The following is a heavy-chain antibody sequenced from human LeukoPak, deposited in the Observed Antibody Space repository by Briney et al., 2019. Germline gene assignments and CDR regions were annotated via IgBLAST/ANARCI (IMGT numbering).Heavy chain of an antibody. CDR2: IYHSGST. CDR3: ARKIGSSGTFDI. CDR1: GGPISSTNW. V-gene: IGHV4-4*02. J-gene: IGHJ3*02. D-gene: IGHD1-26*01. Sequence: SETLSLTCAVSGGPISSTNWWSWVRQPPGKGLEWIGEIYHSGSTNYNPSLRSRITISVDKSKDQFSLRLSSVTAADTAVYYCARKIGSSGTFDIWGQGTMVTVSS.